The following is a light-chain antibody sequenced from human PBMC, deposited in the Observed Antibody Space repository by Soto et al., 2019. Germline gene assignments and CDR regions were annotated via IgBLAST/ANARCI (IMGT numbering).Light chain of an antibody. CDR3: QQYEAVVT. Sequence: EVVLTQSPGTLSLSPGERATLSCRASQSVSGSDLAWYQQKPGQAPRLLISGVSNRATGTPDRFSGSGSGTDFTLTISRLEPEDVAVYYCQQYEAVVTFGRGTRWIS. J-gene: IGKJ1*01. V-gene: IGKV3-20*01. CDR2: GVS. CDR1: QSVSGSD.